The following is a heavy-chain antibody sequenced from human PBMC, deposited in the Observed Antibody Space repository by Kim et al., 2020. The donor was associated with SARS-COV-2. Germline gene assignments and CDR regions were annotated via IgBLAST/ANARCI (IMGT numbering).Heavy chain of an antibody. J-gene: IGHJ6*03. CDR2: IYFTCTT. Sequence: SETLSLTCSVSGGSINTNYCSWIRQAPGKGLEWVCFIYFTCTTNYNPSLNSRVIIPIDTSKKQFSLKLTSVTAAASAVYDCSRGKAGVGYDSSDYYYYMEVWGQGTTVIASS. D-gene: IGHD5-12*01. CDR1: GGSINTNY. CDR3: SRGKAGVGYDSSDYYYYMEV. V-gene: IGHV4-59*01.